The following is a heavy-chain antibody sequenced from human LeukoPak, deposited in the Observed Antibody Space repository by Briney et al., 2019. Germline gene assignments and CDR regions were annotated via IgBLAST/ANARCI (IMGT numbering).Heavy chain of an antibody. Sequence: GGSLRLSCAASGFTFSSYAMSWVRQAPVKGLEWVSAISGSGGSTYYADSVKGRFTISRDNSKNTLYLQMNSLRAEDTAVYYCAKETPYYYDSSGYYPRPFDYWGQGTLVTVSS. D-gene: IGHD3-22*01. CDR3: AKETPYYYDSSGYYPRPFDY. V-gene: IGHV3-23*01. CDR2: ISGSGGST. CDR1: GFTFSSYA. J-gene: IGHJ4*02.